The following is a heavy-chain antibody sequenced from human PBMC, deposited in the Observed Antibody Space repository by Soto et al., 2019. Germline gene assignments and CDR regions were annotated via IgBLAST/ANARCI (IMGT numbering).Heavy chain of an antibody. CDR2: ISGGGGST. Sequence: GGSLRLSCAASGFTFSSYAMSWVRQAPGKGLEWVSAISGGGGSTYYADSVKGRFTISRDNSKNTLYLQMNSLRAEDTAVYYCAKTPYSSRPPGMDVWGQGTTVTVS. CDR1: GFTFSSYA. D-gene: IGHD5-18*01. V-gene: IGHV3-23*01. J-gene: IGHJ6*02. CDR3: AKTPYSSRPPGMDV.